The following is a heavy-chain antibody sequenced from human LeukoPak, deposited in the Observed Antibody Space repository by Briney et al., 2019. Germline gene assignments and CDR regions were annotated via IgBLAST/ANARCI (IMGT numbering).Heavy chain of an antibody. J-gene: IGHJ2*01. V-gene: IGHV4-4*07. CDR1: GGSISSYY. Sequence: SETLPLTCTVSGGSISSYYWSWIRQPAGKGLEWIGRIYTSGSTNYNPSLKSRVTMSVDTSKNQFSLKLSSVTAADTAVYYCAREYYYDSSGYYYWYFDLWGRGTLVTVSS. D-gene: IGHD3-22*01. CDR2: IYTSGST. CDR3: AREYYYDSSGYYYWYFDL.